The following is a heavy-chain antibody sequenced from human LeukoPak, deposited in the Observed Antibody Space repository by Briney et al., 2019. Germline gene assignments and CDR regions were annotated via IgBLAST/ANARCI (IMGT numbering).Heavy chain of an antibody. CDR3: AREEYSSGYLT. Sequence: SETLSLTCTVSGGSISSGGYYWSWIRQPPGKGLEWIGEINHSGSTNYNPSLKSRVTISVDTSKNQFSLKLSSVTAADTAVYYCAREEYSSGYLTWGQGTLVTVSS. J-gene: IGHJ5*02. CDR1: GGSISSGGYY. CDR2: INHSGST. V-gene: IGHV4-39*07. D-gene: IGHD6-19*01.